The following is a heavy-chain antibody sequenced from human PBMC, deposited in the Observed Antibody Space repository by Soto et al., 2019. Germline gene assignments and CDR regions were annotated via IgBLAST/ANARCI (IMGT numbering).Heavy chain of an antibody. D-gene: IGHD6-19*01. CDR3: ARGHGSGWYRRNGAFEY. J-gene: IGHJ4*02. V-gene: IGHV4-34*01. Sequence: QVQLQQWGAGLLKPSETLSLTCAVYGGSFSGYYWSWIRQPPGKGLEWIGQINHSGSTNYNPALKGRATISVDTSTEQFSLKLSSVAAADTAVYYCARGHGSGWYRRNGAFEYWGQGTLVTVSS. CDR1: GGSFSGYY. CDR2: INHSGST.